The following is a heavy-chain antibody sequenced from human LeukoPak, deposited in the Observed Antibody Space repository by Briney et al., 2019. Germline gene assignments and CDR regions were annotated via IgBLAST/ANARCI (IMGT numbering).Heavy chain of an antibody. D-gene: IGHD6-19*01. Sequence: SETLSLTCTVSGGSISSYYWSWIRQPPGKGLEWIGYIYYSGITYYTPSRKSRVTISVDTSKNQFSLKLSSVTAADTALYSCARSPGHSQWLVRFDYWGQGTLVTVSS. CDR3: ARSPGHSQWLVRFDY. CDR2: IYYSGIT. J-gene: IGHJ4*02. CDR1: GGSISSYY. V-gene: IGHV4-59*04.